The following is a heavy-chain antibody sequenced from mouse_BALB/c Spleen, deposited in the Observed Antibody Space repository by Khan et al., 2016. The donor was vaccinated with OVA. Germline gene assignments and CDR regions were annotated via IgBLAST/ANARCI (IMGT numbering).Heavy chain of an antibody. Sequence: VQLKQSGPGLVKPSQSLSLTCTVTVYSITSDYAWNWIRQFPGNKLEWMGYISYSGSTSYTQSIKSRISITRATSKKQFFLQLNAGTTDDTATYYCSRGRAYWGQGTLVTVSA. D-gene: IGHD3-3*01. V-gene: IGHV3-2*02. J-gene: IGHJ3*01. CDR2: ISYSGST. CDR3: SRGRAY. CDR1: VYSITSDYA.